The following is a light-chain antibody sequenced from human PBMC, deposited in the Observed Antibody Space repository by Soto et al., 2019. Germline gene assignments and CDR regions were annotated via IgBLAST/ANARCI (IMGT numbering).Light chain of an antibody. CDR2: AAS. J-gene: IGKJ2*01. CDR1: QSVSTY. V-gene: IGKV1-39*01. CDR3: QQSYSPPYT. Sequence: DIQMTQSPSSLSASVGDRVTISCRASQSVSTYLNWYQHKPGKAPKFLIYAASNLQSGVPSRFSGGGSGTDFTLNVSSLQPEDFGTYYCQQSYSPPYTFGQGTKLEIK.